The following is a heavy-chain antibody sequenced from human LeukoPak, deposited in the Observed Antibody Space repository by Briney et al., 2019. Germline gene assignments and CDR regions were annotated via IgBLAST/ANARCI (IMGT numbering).Heavy chain of an antibody. D-gene: IGHD5-12*01. CDR2: IRYDGSNK. CDR3: ARGTYGLHIDNWFDP. V-gene: IGHV3-30*02. Sequence: PGGSLRLSCAASGFTFSSYSMNWVRQAPGKGLEWVAFIRYDGSNKYYADSVKGRFTISRDNAKNTLYLQMNSLRAEDTAVYYCARGTYGLHIDNWFDPWGQGTLVTVSS. CDR1: GFTFSSYS. J-gene: IGHJ5*02.